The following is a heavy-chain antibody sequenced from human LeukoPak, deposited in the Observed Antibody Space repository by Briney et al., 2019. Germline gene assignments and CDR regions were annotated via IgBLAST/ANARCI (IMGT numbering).Heavy chain of an antibody. Sequence: PSETLSLTCTVSGGSISSYYWSWIRQPPGKELEWIGYIYYSGSTNYNPSLKSRVTISVDTSKNQFSLKLSSVTAADTAVYYCASGTSSSWYGYFDYWGQGTLVTVSS. D-gene: IGHD6-13*01. J-gene: IGHJ4*02. CDR2: IYYSGST. CDR1: GGSISSYY. V-gene: IGHV4-59*08. CDR3: ASGTSSSWYGYFDY.